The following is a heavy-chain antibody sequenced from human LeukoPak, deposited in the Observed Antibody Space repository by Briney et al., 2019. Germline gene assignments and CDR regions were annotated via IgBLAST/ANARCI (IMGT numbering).Heavy chain of an antibody. CDR1: GYTFTSYG. Sequence: GASVKVSCKASGYTFTSYGISWVRQAPGQGLEWMGWISAYSLNTNYAQNFQGRVTMTTDTSTSTAYMELRSLRSDDTAVFYCARSSIIAAAGPYYFDYWGQGTLVTVSS. CDR3: ARSSIIAAAGPYYFDY. J-gene: IGHJ4*02. V-gene: IGHV1-18*01. D-gene: IGHD6-13*01. CDR2: ISAYSLNT.